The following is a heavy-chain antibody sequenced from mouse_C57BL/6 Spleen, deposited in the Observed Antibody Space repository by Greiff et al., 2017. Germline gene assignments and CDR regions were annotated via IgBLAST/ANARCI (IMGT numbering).Heavy chain of an antibody. D-gene: IGHD2-12*01. CDR3: TRAYDALYAMDY. CDR1: GFTFSSYA. V-gene: IGHV5-9-1*02. CDR2: ISSGGDYI. J-gene: IGHJ4*01. Sequence: EVKLVESGEGLVKPGGSLKLSCAASGFTFSSYAMSWVRQTPEQRLEWVAYISSGGDYIYYADTVKGRVTISRDNARNTLYLQMSSLKSEDTAMYYCTRAYDALYAMDYWGQGTSVTVSS.